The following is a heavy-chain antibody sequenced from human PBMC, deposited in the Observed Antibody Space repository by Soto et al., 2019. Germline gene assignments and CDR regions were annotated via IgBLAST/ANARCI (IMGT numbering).Heavy chain of an antibody. Sequence: ASVKVSCKASGYTFTSYYMHWVRQAPGQGLEWMGIINPSGGSTSYAQKFQGRVTMTRDTSTSTVYMELSSLRSEDTAVYYCARDIVVVPAAIPEYFDYWGQGPLVTVS. D-gene: IGHD2-2*02. CDR1: GYTFTSYY. J-gene: IGHJ4*02. CDR3: ARDIVVVPAAIPEYFDY. V-gene: IGHV1-46*01. CDR2: INPSGGST.